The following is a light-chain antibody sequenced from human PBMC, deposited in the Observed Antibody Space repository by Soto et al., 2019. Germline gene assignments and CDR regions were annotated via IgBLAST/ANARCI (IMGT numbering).Light chain of an antibody. V-gene: IGLV1-47*02. J-gene: IGLJ3*02. CDR3: ATWDDSLRGRV. Sequence: QSVLTQPPSASGTPGQRVTISCSGSSSNIGTNYVYWYQQVPGTAPKLLIYSNNQRPSGVPDRFSGSKSGTSASLAIRGLRSEDEADYYCATWDDSLRGRVFGGGTQLTV. CDR2: SNN. CDR1: SSNIGTNY.